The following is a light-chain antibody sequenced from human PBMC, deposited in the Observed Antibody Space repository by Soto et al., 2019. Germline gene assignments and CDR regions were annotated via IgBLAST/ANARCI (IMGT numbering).Light chain of an antibody. CDR1: SSNIGSNT. J-gene: IGLJ1*01. Sequence: QSVLTQPPSASGTPGQRVTISCSGSSSNIGSNTVNWYQQLPGTAPKLLIYSNNQRPSGVPDRFSGSKSGTSASLAISGLQSEDEADYFCGTWDASLSGYVFGTGTKVTVL. V-gene: IGLV1-44*01. CDR2: SNN. CDR3: GTWDASLSGYV.